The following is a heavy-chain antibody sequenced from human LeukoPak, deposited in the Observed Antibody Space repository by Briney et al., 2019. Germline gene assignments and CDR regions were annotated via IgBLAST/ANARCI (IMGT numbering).Heavy chain of an antibody. V-gene: IGHV3-53*01. CDR3: ARGGAAPTPYYYYYYMDV. CDR1: GFTVSSNY. Sequence: GGSLRLSCAASGFTVSSNYMSWVRQAPGKGLEWVSVIYSGGSTYYADSVKGRFTISRDNSKNTLYLQMNSLKAEDTAVYYCARGGAAPTPYYYYYYMDVWGKGTTVTVSS. J-gene: IGHJ6*03. D-gene: IGHD6-13*01. CDR2: IYSGGST.